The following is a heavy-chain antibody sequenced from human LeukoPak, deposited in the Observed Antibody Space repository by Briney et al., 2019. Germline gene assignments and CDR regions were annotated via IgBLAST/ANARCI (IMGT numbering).Heavy chain of an antibody. CDR3: ARALYSGSWYGIDV. CDR2: IWNDGGKE. J-gene: IGHJ6*02. V-gene: IGHV3-33*08. D-gene: IGHD1-26*01. Sequence: GGSLRLSCTASGFTFSYYGMHWVRQAPGKGLEWVALIWNDGGKEYYADSVKGRFTISRDNSKNTLFVQMDSLRAEDTAVYYCARALYSGSWYGIDVWGQGTTVTVSS. CDR1: GFTFSYYG.